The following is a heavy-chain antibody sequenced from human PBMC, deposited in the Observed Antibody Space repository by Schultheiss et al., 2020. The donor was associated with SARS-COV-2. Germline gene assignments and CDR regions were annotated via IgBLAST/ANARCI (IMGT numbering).Heavy chain of an antibody. Sequence: LSLTCAASGFTLSTYWVHWVRQVPGKGPVWVSAISGSGGSTYYADSVKGRFTISRDNSKNTLYLQMNSLRAEDTALYYCARGVRYYFSAMDVWGQGTPVTVSS. CDR1: GFTLSTYW. J-gene: IGHJ6*02. V-gene: IGHV3-23*01. D-gene: IGHD3-10*01. CDR2: ISGSGGST. CDR3: ARGVRYYFSAMDV.